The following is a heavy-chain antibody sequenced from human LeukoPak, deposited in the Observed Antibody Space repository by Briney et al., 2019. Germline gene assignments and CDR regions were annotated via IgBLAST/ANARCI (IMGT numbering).Heavy chain of an antibody. CDR2: INSDGSST. CDR1: GFTFSSYW. Sequence: GGSLRLSCAASGFTFSSYWMHWVRQAPGKGLVWVSRINSDGSSTSYADSVKGRFTISRDNAKNTLYLQMNSLRAEDTAVYYCAKDPSYYYDSSGYYSYFDYWGQGTLVTVSS. J-gene: IGHJ4*02. V-gene: IGHV3-74*01. D-gene: IGHD3-22*01. CDR3: AKDPSYYYDSSGYYSYFDY.